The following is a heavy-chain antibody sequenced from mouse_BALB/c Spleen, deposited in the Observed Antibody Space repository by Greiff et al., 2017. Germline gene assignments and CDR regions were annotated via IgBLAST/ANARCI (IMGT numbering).Heavy chain of an antibody. CDR2: ISSGGST. CDR1: GFTLSSYS. CDR3: ARDGGNYFDY. J-gene: IGHJ2*01. V-gene: IGHV5-6-5*01. Sequence: EVQVVESGGGLVKPGGSLKLSCAASGFTLSSYSMSWVRQTPEQRLEWVASISSGGSTYYPDSVKGRFTISRDNAKNNLYLQMSSLKSEDTAMYYCARDGGNYFDYWGQGTTLTVSS. D-gene: IGHD2-14*01.